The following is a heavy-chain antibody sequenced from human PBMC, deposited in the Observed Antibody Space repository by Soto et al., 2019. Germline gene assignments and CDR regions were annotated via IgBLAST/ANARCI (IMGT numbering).Heavy chain of an antibody. Sequence: QVQLVQSGAEVKKPGASVKVSCKASGYTFTSYAMHWVRQAPGQRLEWMGWINAGNGNTKYSQKFQGRVTITRDTSASTAYMELSSLRSEATAVYYCARDRWDCSSTSCPVDYWGQGTLVTVSS. D-gene: IGHD2-2*01. J-gene: IGHJ4*02. CDR2: INAGNGNT. CDR1: GYTFTSYA. CDR3: ARDRWDCSSTSCPVDY. V-gene: IGHV1-3*01.